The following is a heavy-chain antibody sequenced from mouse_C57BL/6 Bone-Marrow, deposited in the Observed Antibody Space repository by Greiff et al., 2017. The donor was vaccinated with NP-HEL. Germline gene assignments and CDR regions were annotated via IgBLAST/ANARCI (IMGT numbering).Heavy chain of an antibody. CDR3: ARHYSNYKYYYAMDY. CDR1: GFSLTSYG. D-gene: IGHD2-5*01. V-gene: IGHV2-6-1*01. J-gene: IGHJ4*01. Sequence: VMLVESGPGLVAPSQSLSITCTVSGFSLTSYGVHWVRQPPGKGLEWLVVIWSDGSTTYNSALKSRLSISKDNSKSQVFLKMNSLQTDDTAMYYCARHYSNYKYYYAMDYWGQGTSVTVSS. CDR2: IWSDGST.